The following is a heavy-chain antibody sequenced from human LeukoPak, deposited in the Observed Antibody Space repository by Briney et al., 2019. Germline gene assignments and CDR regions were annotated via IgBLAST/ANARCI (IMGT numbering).Heavy chain of an antibody. D-gene: IGHD1-26*01. J-gene: IGHJ4*02. Sequence: GGSLRLSCAASGFTFSSNWMHWVRQAPGKGLVWVSRINEDGSTTDYADSVKGRSTIFRDNAKNTLYLQMNSLRAEDTAVYYCVRDLGGRSGHWGQGTLVTVSS. CDR3: VRDLGGRSGH. V-gene: IGHV3-74*01. CDR2: INEDGSTT. CDR1: GFTFSSNW.